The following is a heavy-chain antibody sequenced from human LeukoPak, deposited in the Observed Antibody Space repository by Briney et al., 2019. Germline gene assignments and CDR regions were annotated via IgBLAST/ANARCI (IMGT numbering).Heavy chain of an antibody. J-gene: IGHJ4*02. CDR3: ARHGGGNLAFDY. D-gene: IGHD4-23*01. CDR2: IYTSGST. Sequence: SETLSLTCTVAGGSISSYYWSWIRQPSGKGLEWIGYIYTSGSTNYNPSLKSRVTMSVDMSKNQISLKVRSVTAAETAVYYCARHGGGNLAFDYWGQGTLVTVSS. CDR1: GGSISSYY. V-gene: IGHV4-4*09.